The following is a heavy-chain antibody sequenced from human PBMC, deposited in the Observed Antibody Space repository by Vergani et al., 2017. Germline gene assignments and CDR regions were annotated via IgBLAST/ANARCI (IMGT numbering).Heavy chain of an antibody. V-gene: IGHV1-46*03. CDR1: GYTFTSYY. D-gene: IGHD3-3*01. J-gene: IGHJ6*02. CDR3: AREISYYDFWSGYYTPYYYYGMDV. CDR2: INPSGGST. Sequence: QVQLVQSGAEVKKPGASVKVSCKASGYTFTSYYMHWVRQAPGQGLEWMGIINPSGGSTSYAQKFQGRVTMTRDTSTSTDYMELSSLRSEDTAVYYCAREISYYDFWSGYYTPYYYYGMDVWGQGTTVTVSS.